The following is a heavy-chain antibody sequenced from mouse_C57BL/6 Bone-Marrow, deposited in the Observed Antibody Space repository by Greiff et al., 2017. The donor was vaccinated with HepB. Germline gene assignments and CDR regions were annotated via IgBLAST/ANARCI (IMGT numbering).Heavy chain of an antibody. D-gene: IGHD1-2*01. V-gene: IGHV1-69*01. CDR2: IDPSDSYT. CDR1: GYTFTSYW. Sequence: QVQLQQPGAELVMPGASVKLSCKASGYTFTSYWMHWVKQRPIQGLEWIGEIDPSDSYTHYNQKFKGKSTLTVDKSSSTAYMQLSSLTSEDSAVYSCAKETISTLLVDWYIEVWGTGTTVTVSS. CDR3: AKETISTLLVDWYIEV. J-gene: IGHJ1*03.